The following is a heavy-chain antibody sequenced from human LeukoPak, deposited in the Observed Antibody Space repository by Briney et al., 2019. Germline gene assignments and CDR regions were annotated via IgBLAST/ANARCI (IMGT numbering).Heavy chain of an antibody. CDR3: ARFYGGSAFDI. J-gene: IGHJ3*02. V-gene: IGHV3-74*01. CDR2: INSDGFSI. CDR1: GFTFDEYA. Sequence: PGGSLRLSCAASGFTFDEYAMHWVRQAPGKGLVWVSRINSDGFSITYADSVKGRFTISRDNAKNTLYLHMNSLRGEDTAVYYCARFYGGSAFDIWGQGTMVTVSS. D-gene: IGHD3-16*01.